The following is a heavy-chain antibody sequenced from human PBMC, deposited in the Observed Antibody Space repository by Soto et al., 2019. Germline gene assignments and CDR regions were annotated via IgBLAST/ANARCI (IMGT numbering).Heavy chain of an antibody. Sequence: SESLSLTCIVSGGSMIEYFWSWIRQSPGKGLEWIGYIYYLGSTDYNPSLKSRVTISVDTSKRQFSLRLTSVTAADTAVYYCARDGYDGSGSPYPAYWGPGTQVTVSS. CDR2: IYYLGST. V-gene: IGHV4-59*01. CDR3: ARDGYDGSGSPYPAY. J-gene: IGHJ4*02. CDR1: GGSMIEYF. D-gene: IGHD3-10*01.